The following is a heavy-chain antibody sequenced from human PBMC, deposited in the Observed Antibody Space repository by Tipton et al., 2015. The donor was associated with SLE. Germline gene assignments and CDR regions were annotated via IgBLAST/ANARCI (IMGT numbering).Heavy chain of an antibody. CDR3: AKGGAGGNWFDY. D-gene: IGHD1-1*01. V-gene: IGHV3-74*01. CDR1: GFTFSSYW. Sequence: SLRLSCAASGFTFSSYWMFWVRQTPGKGLVWVSRISGDGRTIGYADSVKGRFTISRDNAKSTLSLQVISLRAEDTAIYYCAKGGAGGNWFDYWGRGTLVTVSS. CDR2: ISGDGRTI. J-gene: IGHJ4*02.